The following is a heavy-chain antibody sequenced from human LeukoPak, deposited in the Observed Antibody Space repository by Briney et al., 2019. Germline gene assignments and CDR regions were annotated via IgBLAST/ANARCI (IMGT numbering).Heavy chain of an antibody. V-gene: IGHV3-48*02. D-gene: IGHD3-22*01. J-gene: IGHJ3*01. Sequence: GGSLRLSCAASGFTFTTYSMNWVRQAPGKGLEWVSYISGSSSTIYYADSVKDRFTISRDSAKNSLYLQMNSLRDEDTAVYYCASGWYYDSSGYYVDAFDFWGQGTMVTVSS. CDR1: GFTFTTYS. CDR3: ASGWYYDSSGYYVDAFDF. CDR2: ISGSSSTI.